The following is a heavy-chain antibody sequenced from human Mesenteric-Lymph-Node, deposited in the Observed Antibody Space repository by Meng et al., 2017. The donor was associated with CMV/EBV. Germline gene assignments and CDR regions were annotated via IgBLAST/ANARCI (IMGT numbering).Heavy chain of an antibody. CDR1: GFTFSSYW. J-gene: IGHJ5*02. Sequence: GGPLRLSCAASGFTFSSYWMHWVRQAPGKGLVWVSRINSDGSSTSYADSVKGRFTISRDNAKNTLYLQMNSLRAEDTAVYYCARDRGVGWFDPWGQGTLVTVSS. D-gene: IGHD1-26*01. CDR3: ARDRGVGWFDP. CDR2: INSDGSST. V-gene: IGHV3-74*01.